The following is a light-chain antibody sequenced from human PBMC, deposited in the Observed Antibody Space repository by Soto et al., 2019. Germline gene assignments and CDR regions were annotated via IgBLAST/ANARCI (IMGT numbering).Light chain of an antibody. Sequence: EIVMTQSPATLSVSPGERATLSCWASQSVSSNLAWYQQKPGQAPRLLIYDVSTRATGIPTRFSGSGSGREFTLTISSLQSEDFAAYYCEQDNNWRPTSGGGPQVDTK. CDR1: QSVSSN. CDR3: EQDNNWRPT. CDR2: DVS. J-gene: IGKJ4*01. V-gene: IGKV3D-15*01.